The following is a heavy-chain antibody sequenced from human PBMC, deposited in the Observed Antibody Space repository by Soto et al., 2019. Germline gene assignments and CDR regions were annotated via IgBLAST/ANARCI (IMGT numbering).Heavy chain of an antibody. D-gene: IGHD6-13*01. V-gene: IGHV4-59*01. CDR2: VYYSGNT. CDR1: GGSISPYY. J-gene: IGHJ6*03. CDR3: ARKGAAASYAHYYMDV. Sequence: QVQLQESGPGLVKPSETLSLTCTVSGGSISPYYWSWIRQPPGKGLEWIGYVYYSGNTNYNPSLESRVTIAVDTSRNRFSLNLTSATAADTAVYYCARKGAAASYAHYYMDVWGRGTAVTV.